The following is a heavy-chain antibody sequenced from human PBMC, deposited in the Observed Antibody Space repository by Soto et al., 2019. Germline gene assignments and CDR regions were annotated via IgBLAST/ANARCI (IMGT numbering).Heavy chain of an antibody. J-gene: IGHJ4*02. CDR3: ARKGSSSPEPHRFDY. D-gene: IGHD6-6*01. Sequence: SVKVSCKASGGTFSSYAISWVRQAPGQGLEWMGGIIPIFGTANYAQKFQGRVTITADESTSTAYMELSSLRSEDTAVYYCARKGSSSPEPHRFDYWGQGTLVTVSS. CDR1: GGTFSSYA. V-gene: IGHV1-69*13. CDR2: IIPIFGTA.